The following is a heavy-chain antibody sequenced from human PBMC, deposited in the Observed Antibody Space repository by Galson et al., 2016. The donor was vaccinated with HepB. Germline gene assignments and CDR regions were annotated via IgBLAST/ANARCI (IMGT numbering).Heavy chain of an antibody. CDR1: GFTFSSYG. J-gene: IGHJ6*02. V-gene: IGHV3-33*01. CDR2: IWYDGSNK. D-gene: IGHD2-2*01. Sequence: SLRLSCAASGFTFSSYGMHWVRQAPGKGLEWVAVIWYDGSNKYYADSVKGRFTISRDNSKNTLYLQMISLRAEDTAVYYCARGRPYCSSTSCYPTYYYYYGMDVWGQGTTVTVSS. CDR3: ARGRPYCSSTSCYPTYYYYYGMDV.